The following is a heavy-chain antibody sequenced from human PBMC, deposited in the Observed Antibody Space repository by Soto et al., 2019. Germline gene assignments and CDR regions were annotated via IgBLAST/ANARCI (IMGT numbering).Heavy chain of an antibody. CDR1: GGSISSGGYY. Sequence: QVQLQESGPGLVKPSQTLSLTCTVSGGSISSGGYYWSWIRQHPGKGLEWIGYIYYIGSTYYNPSLKGRVTLAVDTSKNQFSRKLSSVTAADTAVYYCARDLRFRGFYGMDVWGQGTTVTVSS. V-gene: IGHV4-31*03. CDR2: IYYIGST. CDR3: ARDLRFRGFYGMDV. D-gene: IGHD3-10*01. J-gene: IGHJ6*02.